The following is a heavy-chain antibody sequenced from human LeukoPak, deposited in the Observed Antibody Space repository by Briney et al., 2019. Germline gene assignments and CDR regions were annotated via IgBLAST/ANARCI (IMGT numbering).Heavy chain of an antibody. Sequence: SATLTLTCTVSGGSFSSSSYYWVWNRQPPGQGREWIGSIYYSGRTYYNPSLKSRVTISVDTSKNQFSLKLSSVTAADTAVYYCARHRSGWYLDYWGQGTLVTVSS. CDR1: GGSFSSSSYY. CDR3: ARHRSGWYLDY. J-gene: IGHJ4*02. CDR2: IYYSGRT. D-gene: IGHD6-19*01. V-gene: IGHV4-39*01.